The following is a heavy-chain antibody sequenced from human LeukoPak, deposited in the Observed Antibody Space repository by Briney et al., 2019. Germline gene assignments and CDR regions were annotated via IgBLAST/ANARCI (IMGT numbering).Heavy chain of an antibody. CDR2: INPSGGST. CDR1: GYTFTSYY. Sequence: GASVKVSWKASGYTFTSYYMHWVRQAPGQGLEWMGIINPSGGSTSYAQKFQGRVTMTRDTSTSTVYMELSSLRSEDTAVYYCARIMGRRDRGYYFDYWGQGTLVTVSS. CDR3: ARIMGRRDRGYYFDY. D-gene: IGHD3-10*01. V-gene: IGHV1-46*01. J-gene: IGHJ4*02.